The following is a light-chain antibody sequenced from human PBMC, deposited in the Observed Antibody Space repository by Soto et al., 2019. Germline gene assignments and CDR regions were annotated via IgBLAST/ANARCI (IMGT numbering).Light chain of an antibody. CDR2: DAS. CDR3: QQYNSYWT. Sequence: DIQMTQSPSSLSASVGDRVTITCRASQGIRNDLGWYQQRPGKAPSLLIYDASSWESEVPSRFSGSGSGTEFTLTISSLQPDDFAAYYCQQYNSYWTFGQGTKVDIK. V-gene: IGKV1-17*01. CDR1: QGIRND. J-gene: IGKJ1*01.